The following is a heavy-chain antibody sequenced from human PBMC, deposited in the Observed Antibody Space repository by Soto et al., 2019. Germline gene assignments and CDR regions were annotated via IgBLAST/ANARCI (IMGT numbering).Heavy chain of an antibody. CDR3: ARGGYCSGGSCHEDSTLSAP. V-gene: IGHV3-33*01. CDR2: IWYDGSNK. Sequence: WISKEQGKGLEWVAVIWYDGSNKYYADSVKGRFTISRDNSKNTLYLQMNSLRAEDTAVYYCARGGYCSGGSCHEDSTLSAPWVQRTLV. J-gene: IGHJ5*02. D-gene: IGHD2-15*01.